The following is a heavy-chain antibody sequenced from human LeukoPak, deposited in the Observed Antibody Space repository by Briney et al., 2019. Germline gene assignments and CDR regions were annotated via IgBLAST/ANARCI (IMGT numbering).Heavy chain of an antibody. CDR3: ARVGPTYYYDSSGYYYGY. J-gene: IGHJ4*02. D-gene: IGHD3-22*01. CDR2: IYTSGST. V-gene: IGHV4-59*10. Sequence: PSETLSLTCAVYGGSFSGYYWSWIRQPPGKGLEWIGRIYTSGSTNYNPSLKSRVTMSVDTSKNQFSLKLSSVTAADTAVYYCARVGPTYYYDSSGYYYGYWGQGTLVTVSS. CDR1: GGSFSGYY.